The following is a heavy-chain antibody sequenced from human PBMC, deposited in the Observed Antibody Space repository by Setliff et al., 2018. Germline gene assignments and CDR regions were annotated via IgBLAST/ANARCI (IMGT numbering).Heavy chain of an antibody. CDR2: ISSSSSTI. J-gene: IGHJ4*02. CDR3: ARDRGSGSYFLRYFDY. D-gene: IGHD1-26*01. Sequence: SLRLSCAASGFTFSSYSMNWVRQAPGKGLEWVSYISSSSSTIYYADSVKGRFTISRDNAKNSLYLQMNSLRAEDTAVYYCARDRGSGSYFLRYFDYWGQGTLVT. V-gene: IGHV3-48*01. CDR1: GFTFSSYS.